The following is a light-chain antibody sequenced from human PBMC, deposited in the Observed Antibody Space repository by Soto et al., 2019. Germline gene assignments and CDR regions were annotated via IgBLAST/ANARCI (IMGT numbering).Light chain of an antibody. Sequence: DIVMTQSPDSLAVSLGERATINCKSSQSVLYSSNNKNYLAWYQHKPVQPPKLLIYWASTRESGVPDRFSGSGSGTDFTLTISSLQAEDVAVYYCQQSRTFGQGTKVEIK. CDR1: QSVLYSSNNKNY. CDR2: WAS. CDR3: QQSRT. V-gene: IGKV4-1*01. J-gene: IGKJ1*01.